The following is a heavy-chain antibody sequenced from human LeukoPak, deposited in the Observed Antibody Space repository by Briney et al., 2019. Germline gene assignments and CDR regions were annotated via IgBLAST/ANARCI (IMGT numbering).Heavy chain of an antibody. V-gene: IGHV3-7*01. Sequence: GGSLRLSCAASGFTFSSYWMTWVRQAPGKGLEGVANIKQDGSEKQYVGSVKGRFTISGDNAKNSLYLQMNSLRAEDTAVYYCARDTNGWNDYWGQGTLVTVSS. D-gene: IGHD2-8*01. CDR3: ARDTNGWNDY. CDR2: IKQDGSEK. J-gene: IGHJ4*02. CDR1: GFTFSSYW.